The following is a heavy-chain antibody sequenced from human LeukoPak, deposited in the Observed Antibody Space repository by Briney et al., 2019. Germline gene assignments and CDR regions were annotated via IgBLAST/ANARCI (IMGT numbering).Heavy chain of an antibody. CDR2: INTDGSST. Sequence: GGSLRLSWAASGFTFSSYWMHWVRHAPGKGLVWVSRINTDGSSTSYADSVKGRFTISRDNAKNTLYLQMTSLRIEDTAVYYCAKDREKPSQFDYWGQGTLVTVSS. D-gene: IGHD1-26*01. CDR3: AKDREKPSQFDY. V-gene: IGHV3-74*01. J-gene: IGHJ4*02. CDR1: GFTFSSYW.